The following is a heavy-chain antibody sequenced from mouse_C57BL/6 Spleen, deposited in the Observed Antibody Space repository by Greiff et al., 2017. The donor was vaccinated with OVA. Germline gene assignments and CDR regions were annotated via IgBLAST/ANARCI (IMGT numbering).Heavy chain of an antibody. CDR2: IHPNSGST. D-gene: IGHD2-3*01. V-gene: IGHV1-64*01. Sequence: QVQLQQPGAELVKPGASVKLSCKASGYTFTSYWMHWVKQRPGQGLEWIGMIHPNSGSTNYNEKFKSKATLTVDKSSSTAYMQLSSLTSEDSAVYYCARPIYALYAMDYWGQGTSVTVSS. CDR1: GYTFTSYW. CDR3: ARPIYALYAMDY. J-gene: IGHJ4*01.